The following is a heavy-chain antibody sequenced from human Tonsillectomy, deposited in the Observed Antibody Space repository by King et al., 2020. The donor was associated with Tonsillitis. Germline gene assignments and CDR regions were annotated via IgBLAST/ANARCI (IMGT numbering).Heavy chain of an antibody. CDR2: ISWNSGSI. CDR3: AKGNEQCLASTFDY. Sequence: VQLVESGGGLVQPGRSLRLSCAASGFTFDDYAMHWVRQVPGKGLEWVSGISWNSGSIGYADSVKGRFTISRDNAKNSLYLQMNSLRAEDTALYYCAKGNEQCLASTFDYWGQGTLVTVSS. CDR1: GFTFDDYA. D-gene: IGHD6-19*01. V-gene: IGHV3-9*01. J-gene: IGHJ4*02.